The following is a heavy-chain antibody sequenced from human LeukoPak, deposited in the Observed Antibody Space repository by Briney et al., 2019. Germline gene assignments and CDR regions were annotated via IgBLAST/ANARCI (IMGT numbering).Heavy chain of an antibody. V-gene: IGHV4-59*01. D-gene: IGHD5-12*01. CDR2: IHYTGST. CDR1: GGSISSYY. Sequence: SETLSLTCTVSGGSISSYYWSWIRQPPGKGLECIGYIHYTGSTNYNPSLKSRVTISVDTSKNQFSLKLNSVTAADTAVYYCARVYGSGYDFRGAFDIWGQGTMVTVSS. J-gene: IGHJ3*02. CDR3: ARVYGSGYDFRGAFDI.